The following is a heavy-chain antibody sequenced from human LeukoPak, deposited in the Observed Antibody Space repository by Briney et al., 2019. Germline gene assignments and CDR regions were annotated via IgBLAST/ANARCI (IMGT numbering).Heavy chain of an antibody. Sequence: SETLSLTCTVSGGSISTDNYYWGWIRQSPGKGLEWIGSVYYNGGTYYNPSLKSRATISIDTSKNQFSLKLSSVTAADTAVYYCAREYIAVVVAATSGWFDPWGQGTLVAVSS. CDR2: VYYNGGT. CDR1: GGSISTDNYY. J-gene: IGHJ5*02. V-gene: IGHV4-39*07. D-gene: IGHD2-15*01. CDR3: AREYIAVVVAATSGWFDP.